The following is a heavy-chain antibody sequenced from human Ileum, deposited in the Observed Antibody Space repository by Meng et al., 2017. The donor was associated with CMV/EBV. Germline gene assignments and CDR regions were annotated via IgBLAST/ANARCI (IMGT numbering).Heavy chain of an antibody. Sequence: GGSLRLSGAASGFTFSSYWMHWVRQAPGKGLVWVSRINSDGSSTSDADSVKGRFTISRDNAKNTLYLQMNSLRAEDTAVYYCVRGGSSSGWYSWFDPWGQGTLVTVSS. D-gene: IGHD6-19*01. J-gene: IGHJ5*02. CDR3: VRGGSSSGWYSWFDP. CDR2: INSDGSST. CDR1: GFTFSSYW. V-gene: IGHV3-74*01.